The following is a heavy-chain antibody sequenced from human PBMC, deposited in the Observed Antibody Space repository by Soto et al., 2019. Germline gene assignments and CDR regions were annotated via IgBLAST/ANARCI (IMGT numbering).Heavy chain of an antibody. V-gene: IGHV1-69*01. Sequence: QVQLVQSGAEVKKPGSSVKVSCKASGGIFSTYAISWLRQAPGQGLEWMGGIIPLFGTPHYAQRFQGRVTITADESTSTAYMALSRLRSEDTAVYYCARDRDDYGSGNYYNRIDFWGQGTLVTVSS. CDR3: ARDRDDYGSGNYYNRIDF. D-gene: IGHD3-10*01. CDR1: GGIFSTYA. J-gene: IGHJ4*02. CDR2: IIPLFGTP.